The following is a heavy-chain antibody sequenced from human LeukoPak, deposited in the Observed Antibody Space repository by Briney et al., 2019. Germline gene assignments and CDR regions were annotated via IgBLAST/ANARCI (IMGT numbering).Heavy chain of an antibody. CDR1: GGSISSSSYY. D-gene: IGHD5-18*01. CDR3: ARRGYTYGQFDY. J-gene: IGHJ4*02. CDR2: ISCSGGT. V-gene: IGHV4-39*01. Sequence: PSETLSLTCTVSGGSISSSSYYWGWLRQPLGEGLEWIGSISCSGGTYYNPSLMSRVTISVDTSKNQFSLKLNSVTAADTAVYYCARRGYTYGQFDYWGQGTLVTVSS.